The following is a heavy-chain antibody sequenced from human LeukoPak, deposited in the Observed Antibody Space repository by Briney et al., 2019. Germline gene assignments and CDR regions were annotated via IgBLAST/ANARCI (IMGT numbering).Heavy chain of an antibody. CDR1: GFTFSTHW. J-gene: IGHJ4*02. CDR3: ARSWLGGINEF. V-gene: IGHV3-74*01. D-gene: IGHD2-15*01. CDR2: INSGASIT. Sequence: GGSLRLSCAASGFTFSTHWMHRVRQAPGKGLVWVSRINSGASITTYADSVKGRFTISRDNSKNTLYLQMNSLRAEDTAVYYCARSWLGGINEFWGQGTLVTVSA.